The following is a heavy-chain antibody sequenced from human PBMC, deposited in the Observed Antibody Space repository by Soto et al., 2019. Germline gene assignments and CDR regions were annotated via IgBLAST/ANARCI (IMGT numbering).Heavy chain of an antibody. V-gene: IGHV3-23*01. CDR2: ISGGSGGAK. D-gene: IGHD2-15*01. Sequence: EVQLLESGGGLVQPGGSLRLSCAASGFIFSNYAMTWVRQAPGKGLEWVSVISGGSGGAKFYTDSVKGRFTISRDNSKNMVYLQMNSLRVDDTAVYYCAKETESAATGFDHPDWFDPWGQGTLVTVSS. CDR3: AKETESAATGFDHPDWFDP. CDR1: GFIFSNYA. J-gene: IGHJ5*02.